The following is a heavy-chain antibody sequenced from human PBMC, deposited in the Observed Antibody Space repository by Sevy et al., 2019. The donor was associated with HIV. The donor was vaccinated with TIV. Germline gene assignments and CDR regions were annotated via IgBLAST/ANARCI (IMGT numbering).Heavy chain of an antibody. V-gene: IGHV3-23*01. J-gene: IGHJ3*02. D-gene: IGHD3-22*01. CDR1: GFTFTNYA. CDR3: ARDDGESGGYYPLGAFDI. CDR2: ISGSGGST. Sequence: GGSLRLSCAASGFTFTNYAMNWVRQAPGKGLEWVSTISGSGGSTYYADSVKGRFTISRDNSKNTLCLQMNSLRAADTALSYWARDDGESGGYYPLGAFDIWGQGTMVTVSS.